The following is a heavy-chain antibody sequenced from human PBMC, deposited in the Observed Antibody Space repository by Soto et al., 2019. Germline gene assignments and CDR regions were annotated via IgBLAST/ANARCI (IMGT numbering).Heavy chain of an antibody. J-gene: IGHJ6*03. CDR3: ASCYICRYYYYYMDV. CDR2: IYPGDSDT. CDR1: GYSFTSYW. Sequence: PGESLKISCKGPGYSFTSYWIGWVRQMPGKGLEWMGIIYPGDSDTRYSPSFQGQVTISADKSISTAYLQWSSLKASDTAMYYCASCYICRYYYYYMDVWGKGTRVTFPS. V-gene: IGHV5-51*01. D-gene: IGHD2-15*01.